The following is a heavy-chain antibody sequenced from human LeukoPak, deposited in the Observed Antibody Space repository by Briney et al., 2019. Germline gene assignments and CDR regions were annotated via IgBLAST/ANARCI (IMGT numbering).Heavy chain of an antibody. D-gene: IGHD6-19*01. Sequence: TGRCLRLSCAASGFTFSSYAISWVRQAPGKGLEWVSAISGSGGSTYYADSVKGRFTISRDNSKNTLYLQMNSLRAEDTAVYYYAKESKQWLVQGDWFDPWGQGTLVTVSS. CDR3: AKESKQWLVQGDWFDP. J-gene: IGHJ5*02. CDR1: GFTFSSYA. CDR2: ISGSGGST. V-gene: IGHV3-23*01.